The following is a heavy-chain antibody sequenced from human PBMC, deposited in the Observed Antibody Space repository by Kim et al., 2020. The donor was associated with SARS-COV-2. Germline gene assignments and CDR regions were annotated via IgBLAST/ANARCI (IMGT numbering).Heavy chain of an antibody. CDR2: IKSKTDGGTT. V-gene: IGHV3-15*01. CDR1: GFTFSNAW. Sequence: LSLTCAASGFTFSNAWMSWVRQAPGKGLEWVGRIKSKTDGGTTDYAAPVKGRFTISRDDSKNTLYLQMNSLKTEDTAEYYCTTDPPIVVDPTFDPWGQGTLVTVSS. D-gene: IGHD3-22*01. J-gene: IGHJ5*02. CDR3: TTDPPIVVDPTFDP.